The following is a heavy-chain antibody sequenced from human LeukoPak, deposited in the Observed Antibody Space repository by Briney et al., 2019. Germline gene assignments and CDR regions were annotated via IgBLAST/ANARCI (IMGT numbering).Heavy chain of an antibody. Sequence: GSLRLSFAASGFRLSDHFMKRVRQAPGKGPECRSYISHTRATIYYADSVKGRFTISRDNAKHSLVLQMDSLRVEDTAVYFCVRETTIYGAGTFFESWGQGTLVTVSS. CDR1: GFRLSDHF. J-gene: IGHJ4*02. D-gene: IGHD2/OR15-2a*01. V-gene: IGHV3-48*04. CDR2: ISHTRATI. CDR3: VRETTIYGAGTFFES.